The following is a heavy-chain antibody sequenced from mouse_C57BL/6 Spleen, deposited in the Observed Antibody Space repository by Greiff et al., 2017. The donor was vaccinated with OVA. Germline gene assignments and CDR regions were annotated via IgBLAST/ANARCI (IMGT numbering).Heavy chain of an antibody. J-gene: IGHJ2*01. V-gene: IGHV1-50*01. CDR1: GYTFTSYW. D-gene: IGHD2-5*01. CDR3: ARRDYYSNGY. Sequence: VQLQQPGAELVKPGASVKLSCKASGYTFTSYWMQWVKQRPGQGLEWIGEIDPSDSYTNYNQKFKGKATLTVDTSSSTAYMQLSSLTSEDSAVYYCARRDYYSNGYWGQGTTLTVSS. CDR2: IDPSDSYT.